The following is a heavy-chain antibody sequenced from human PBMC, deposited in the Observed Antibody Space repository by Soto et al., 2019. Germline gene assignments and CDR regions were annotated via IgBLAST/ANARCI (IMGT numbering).Heavy chain of an antibody. J-gene: IGHJ4*02. D-gene: IGHD6-13*01. CDR2: INAGNGNT. V-gene: IGHV1-3*01. Sequence: ASVKVSCKASGYTFTSYAMHWVRQAPGQRLEWMGWINAGNGNTKYSQKFQGRVTITRDTSASTAYMELSSLRSEDTAVYYCARVPPPVYSSPEYWDQGTLVTVSS. CDR1: GYTFTSYA. CDR3: ARVPPPVYSSPEY.